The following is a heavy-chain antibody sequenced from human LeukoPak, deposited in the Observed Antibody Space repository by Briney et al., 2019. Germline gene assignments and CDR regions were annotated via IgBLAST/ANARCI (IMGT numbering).Heavy chain of an antibody. CDR2: INTDGSDT. J-gene: IGHJ3*02. V-gene: IGHV3-74*01. D-gene: IGHD4-17*01. Sequence: GGSLRLSCAASGFTFSGYWMHWVRQAPGKGLVWVSRINTDGSDTNYADSVKGRFTISRDNAKNMLYLQMNSLRAEDTAVYYCARDHPPRRTTLTLIIWGQGTMVTVSS. CDR3: ARDHPPRRTTLTLII. CDR1: GFTFSGYW.